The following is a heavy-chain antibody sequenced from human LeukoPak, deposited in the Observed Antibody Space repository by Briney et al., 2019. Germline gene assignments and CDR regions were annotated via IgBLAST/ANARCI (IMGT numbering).Heavy chain of an antibody. Sequence: GGSLRLSCAASGFTFSSYWMSWVRQAPGKGLEWVANIKQDGSAKYYVDSVKGRFTISRDNAKNSLYLQMNSLRAEDTAVYYCARGYYDSSGYYYGFDYWGQGTLVTVSS. J-gene: IGHJ4*02. D-gene: IGHD3-22*01. CDR3: ARGYYDSSGYYYGFDY. CDR1: GFTFSSYW. V-gene: IGHV3-7*01. CDR2: IKQDGSAK.